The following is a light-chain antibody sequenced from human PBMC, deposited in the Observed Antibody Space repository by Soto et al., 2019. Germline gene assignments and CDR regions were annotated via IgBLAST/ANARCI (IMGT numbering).Light chain of an antibody. CDR3: QQRSNRPRFT. CDR2: DAS. Sequence: EIVMTQSPVTLSVSPGERATLSCRASQTIRSDLAWYQQKPGQAPRLLISDASTRATSIPARFNGSGSGTEFTLAISSLQSEDFAIYYCQQRSNRPRFTFGPGTKVDIK. V-gene: IGKV3-15*01. CDR1: QTIRSD. J-gene: IGKJ3*01.